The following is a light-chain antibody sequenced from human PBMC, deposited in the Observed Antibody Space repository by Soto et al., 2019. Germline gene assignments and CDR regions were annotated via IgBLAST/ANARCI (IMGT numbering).Light chain of an antibody. CDR1: SNDVGSYNL. CDR3: CSYAGSSFYV. J-gene: IGLJ1*01. V-gene: IGLV2-23*01. Sequence: QSALTQPASVSGSPGQSITISCTGTSNDVGSYNLVSWYQQHPGKAPKLMIYEGTKRPSGVSNRFSGSKSGNTASLTISGLQAEDEADYYCCSYAGSSFYVFGTGTKVTVL. CDR2: EGT.